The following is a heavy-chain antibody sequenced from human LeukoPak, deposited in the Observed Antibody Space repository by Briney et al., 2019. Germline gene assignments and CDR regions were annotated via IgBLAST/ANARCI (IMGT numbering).Heavy chain of an antibody. Sequence: GGSLRLSCAASGFILTGYYMSWIRQAPGKGLEWVSYISADGTVKYYTDSVKGRFTISRDNAKNSLYLQMNSLRAEDTALYFCARQYCSRTSCRFDPWGQGTLVTVSS. V-gene: IGHV3-11*01. D-gene: IGHD2-2*01. J-gene: IGHJ5*02. CDR2: ISADGTVK. CDR3: ARQYCSRTSCRFDP. CDR1: GFILTGYY.